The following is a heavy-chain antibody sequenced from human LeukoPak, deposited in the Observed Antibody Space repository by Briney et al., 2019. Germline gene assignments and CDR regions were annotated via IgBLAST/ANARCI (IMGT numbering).Heavy chain of an antibody. J-gene: IGHJ6*02. CDR1: GFKFDDYG. Sequence: SLSLSCAASGFKFDDYGIHWVRQAPGKGLEWVSGISWNSGSSVDYADSVKGRFTISRDNAKNSLYLQMNSLRVEDTALYYCVKDLDCSSTTCSSFGLDVWGQGTTVIVSS. CDR3: VKDLDCSSTTCSSFGLDV. CDR2: ISWNSGSSV. V-gene: IGHV3-9*01. D-gene: IGHD2-2*01.